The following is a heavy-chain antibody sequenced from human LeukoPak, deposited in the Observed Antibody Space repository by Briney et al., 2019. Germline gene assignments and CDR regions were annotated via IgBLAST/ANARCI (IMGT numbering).Heavy chain of an antibody. V-gene: IGHV4-39*07. CDR3: ARDRGSSGWYDY. CDR2: IYYSGST. J-gene: IGHJ4*02. D-gene: IGHD6-19*01. CDR1: GGSISSYY. Sequence: SETLSLTCTVSGGSISSYYWGWIRQPPGKGLEWIGSIYYSGSTYYNPSLKSRVTISVDTSKNQFSLKLSSVTAADTAVYYCARDRGSSGWYDYWGQGTLVTVSS.